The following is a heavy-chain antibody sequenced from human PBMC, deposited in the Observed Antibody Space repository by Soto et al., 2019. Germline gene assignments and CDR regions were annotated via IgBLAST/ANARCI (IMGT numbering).Heavy chain of an antibody. J-gene: IGHJ5*02. D-gene: IGHD3-10*01. Sequence: PSETLSLTCTVSGGSISSYYWSWIRQPPGKGLEWIGYIYYSGSTNYNPSLKSRVTISVDTSKNQFSLKLSSVTAADTAVYYCAREVDGSGSINNNWFDPWGQGTLVTVSS. CDR3: AREVDGSGSINNNWFDP. CDR1: GGSISSYY. V-gene: IGHV4-59*12. CDR2: IYYSGST.